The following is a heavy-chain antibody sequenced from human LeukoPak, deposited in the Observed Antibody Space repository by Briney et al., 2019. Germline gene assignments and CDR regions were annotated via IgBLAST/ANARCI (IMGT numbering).Heavy chain of an antibody. CDR1: GYTFTSYY. CDR3: ARESVWGSYRLPRVGFDY. Sequence: ASVKVSCKASGYTFTSYYMHWVRQAPGQGREWMGIINPSGGSTSYAQKFQGRVTMTRDTSTSTVYMELSSLRSEETAVYYCARESVWGSYRLPRVGFDYWGQGTLVTVSS. V-gene: IGHV1-46*01. D-gene: IGHD3-16*02. J-gene: IGHJ4*02. CDR2: INPSGGST.